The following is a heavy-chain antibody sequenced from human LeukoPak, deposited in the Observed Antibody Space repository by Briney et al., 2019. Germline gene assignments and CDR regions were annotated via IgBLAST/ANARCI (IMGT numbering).Heavy chain of an antibody. D-gene: IGHD5-18*01. CDR2: IKKDGSEK. Sequence: GGSLRLSCAASGFTFSSYWMSWVRQAPGKGLEWVANIKKDGSEKYYVDAVKGRFTISRDNAKTSLYLQMNSLRAEDTAVYYCARDLSGVTGYTYGRGIDYWGQGTLVTVSS. J-gene: IGHJ4*02. V-gene: IGHV3-7*01. CDR3: ARDLSGVTGYTYGRGIDY. CDR1: GFTFSSYW.